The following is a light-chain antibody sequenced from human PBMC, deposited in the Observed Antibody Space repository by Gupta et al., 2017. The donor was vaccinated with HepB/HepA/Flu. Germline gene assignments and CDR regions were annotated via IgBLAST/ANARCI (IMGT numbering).Light chain of an antibody. CDR1: QSISSY. V-gene: IGKV3-11*01. J-gene: IGKJ4*01. CDR3: QQRSNWPLLT. Sequence: EIVLTQSPATLSLSPGERATLSCRASQSISSYLAWYQQKPGQAPRLLIYDASNRATGIPARFSGSGSGTDFTLTISGREPEDFALYYCQQRSNWPLLTFGGGTKVEIK. CDR2: DAS.